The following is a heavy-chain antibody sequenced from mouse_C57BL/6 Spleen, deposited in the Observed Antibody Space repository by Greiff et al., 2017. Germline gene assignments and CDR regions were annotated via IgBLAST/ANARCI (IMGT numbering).Heavy chain of an antibody. CDR2: INPNNGGT. CDR1: GYTFTDYY. V-gene: IGHV1-26*01. D-gene: IGHD4-1*01. CDR3: ARRELGPHYFDY. Sequence: EVQLQQSGPELVKPGASVKISCKASGYTFTDYYMNWVKQSHGKSLEWIGDINPNNGGTSYNQKFKGKATLTVDKSSSTAYMELRSLTSEDSAVYYCARRELGPHYFDYGGQGTTLTVSS. J-gene: IGHJ2*01.